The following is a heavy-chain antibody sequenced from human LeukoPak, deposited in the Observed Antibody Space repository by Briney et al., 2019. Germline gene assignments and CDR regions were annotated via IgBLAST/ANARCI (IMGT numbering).Heavy chain of an antibody. CDR2: ISSSSSYT. J-gene: IGHJ5*02. CDR3: AKFATVDLRGWFDP. V-gene: IGHV3-11*03. CDR1: GFTFSDYY. Sequence: GGSLRLSCAASGFTFSDYYMSWIRQAPGKGLEWVSYISSSSSYTYYADSVKGRFTISRDNSKNTLYLQMNSLRAEDTAVYYCAKFATVDLRGWFDPWGQGTLVTVSS. D-gene: IGHD4-23*01.